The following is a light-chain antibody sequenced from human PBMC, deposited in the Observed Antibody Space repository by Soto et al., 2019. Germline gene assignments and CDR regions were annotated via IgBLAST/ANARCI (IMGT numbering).Light chain of an antibody. CDR3: QNYNSAPPGT. J-gene: IGKJ1*01. CDR2: AAS. V-gene: IGKV1-27*01. Sequence: ILITHSPSPLAPSTAYRATINCRSSQPIRNSLAWYQQKAGKVPKLLIYAASTLQSGVPSRFSGSGSGTNFTLTISSLQPEDVATYYCQNYNSAPPGTFGQGTKV. CDR1: QPIRNS.